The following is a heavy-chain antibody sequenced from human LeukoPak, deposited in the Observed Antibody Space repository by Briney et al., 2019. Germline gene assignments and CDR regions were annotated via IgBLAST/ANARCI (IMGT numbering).Heavy chain of an antibody. V-gene: IGHV3-30*02. D-gene: IGHD3-22*01. CDR1: GFTFSSYG. J-gene: IGHJ4*02. CDR2: IRYDGINK. CDR3: ARDATPTYYDSSGYSGY. Sequence: GGSLRLSCAASGFTFSSYGMHWVRQAPGKGLEWVAFIRYDGINKYYADSVKGRFTISRDNSKNTLYLQMNSLRAEDTAVYYCARDATPTYYDSSGYSGYWGQGTLVTVSS.